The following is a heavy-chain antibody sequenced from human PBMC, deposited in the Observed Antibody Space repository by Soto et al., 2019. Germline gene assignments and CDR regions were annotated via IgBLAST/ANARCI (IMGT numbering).Heavy chain of an antibody. CDR2: ISSSGSTI. D-gene: IGHD3-22*01. V-gene: IGHV3-11*01. CDR1: GFTFSDYY. J-gene: IGHJ3*01. Sequence: LRLSCAASGFTFSDYYMSWIRQAPGKGLEWVSYISSSGSTIYYADSVKGRFTIPRDNAKNSLYLQMNSLRAEDTAVYYCAREPASYYCGSSGYYVVCGPGTMVTVSS. CDR3: AREPASYYCGSSGYYVV.